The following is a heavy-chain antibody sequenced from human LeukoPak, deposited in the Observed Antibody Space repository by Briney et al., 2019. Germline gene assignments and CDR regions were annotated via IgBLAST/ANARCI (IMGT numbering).Heavy chain of an antibody. CDR2: ISGSGGST. CDR1: GVTFSSYA. V-gene: IGHV3-23*01. Sequence: PGGALRLSCAASGVTFSSYAMSWVRQAPGKGLEWGSAISGSGGSTYYADSVKGRFTISRDNSKNTLYLQMNSLRAEDTAVYYCAKQKFYPLFDYWGQGTLVTVSS. CDR3: AKQKFYPLFDY. J-gene: IGHJ4*02.